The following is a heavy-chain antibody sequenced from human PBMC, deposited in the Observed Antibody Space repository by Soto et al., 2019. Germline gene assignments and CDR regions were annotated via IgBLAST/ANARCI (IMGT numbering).Heavy chain of an antibody. D-gene: IGHD4-17*01. J-gene: IGHJ5*02. V-gene: IGHV3-23*01. CDR1: GFTFSSYA. CDR3: AKASTVTTIPRSVDWFDP. Sequence: EVQLLESGGGLVQPGGSLRLSCAASGFTFSSYAMSWVRQAPGKGLEWVSAISGSGGSTYDADSVKGRFTISRDNSKNTLYLQMNSLRAEDTAVYYCAKASTVTTIPRSVDWFDPWGQGTLVTVSS. CDR2: ISGSGGST.